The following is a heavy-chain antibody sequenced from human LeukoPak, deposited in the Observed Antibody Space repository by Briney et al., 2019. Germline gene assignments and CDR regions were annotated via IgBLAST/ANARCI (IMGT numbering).Heavy chain of an antibody. D-gene: IGHD3-22*01. CDR3: AHRPFDSSGYYYYFYFDY. Sequence: SGPTLVNPTQTLTLTCTFSGFSLNTSGVGVGWIRQPPGKSLEWLALIYWDDAKRYSPSLKSRLTITKDTSKNQVVLTMTNMDPVDTATYYCAHRPFDSSGYYYYFYFDYWGQGTLVTVSS. CDR1: GFSLNTSGVG. J-gene: IGHJ4*02. V-gene: IGHV2-5*02. CDR2: IYWDDAK.